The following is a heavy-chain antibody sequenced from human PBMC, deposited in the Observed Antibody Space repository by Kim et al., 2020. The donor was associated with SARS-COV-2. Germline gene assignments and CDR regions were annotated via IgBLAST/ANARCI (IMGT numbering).Heavy chain of an antibody. D-gene: IGHD6-13*01. J-gene: IGHJ5*02. CDR1: GLTFSSYA. V-gene: IGHV3-23*01. CDR3: AKGALAAAGTAS. Sequence: GGSLRLSCAASGLTFSSYAMSWVRQAPGKGLEWVSVISGSGGSTYYADSVKGRFTISRDNSKKTLYLQMNSLRAEDTAVYYCAKGALAAAGTASWGQGTLVTVSS. CDR2: ISGSGGST.